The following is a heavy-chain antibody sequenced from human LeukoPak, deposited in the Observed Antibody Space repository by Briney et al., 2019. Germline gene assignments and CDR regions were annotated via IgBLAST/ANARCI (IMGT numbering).Heavy chain of an antibody. D-gene: IGHD2-15*01. CDR3: ARDLGYCSGGSCYGAGWFDP. CDR2: IYYSGST. Sequence: SETLSLTCTVSGGSISSGGYYWSWIRQHPGKGLEWIGYIYYSGSTYYNPSLKSRVTISVDTSKNQFSLKLSSVTAADTAVYYCARDLGYCSGGSCYGAGWFDPWGQGTLVTVSS. V-gene: IGHV4-31*03. J-gene: IGHJ5*02. CDR1: GGSISSGGYY.